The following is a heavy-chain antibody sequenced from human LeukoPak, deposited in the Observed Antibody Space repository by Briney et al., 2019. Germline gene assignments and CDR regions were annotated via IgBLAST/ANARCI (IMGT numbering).Heavy chain of an antibody. V-gene: IGHV4-59*08. D-gene: IGHD6-13*01. CDR1: GGSISSYY. CDR3: ARRMAAAGNGAFDI. J-gene: IGHJ3*02. Sequence: SETLSLTCTVPGGSISSYYWSWIRQPPGKGLEWIGYIYYSGSTNYNPSLKSRVTISVDTSKNQFSLKLSSVTAADTAVYYCARRMAAAGNGAFDIWGQGTMVTVSS. CDR2: IYYSGST.